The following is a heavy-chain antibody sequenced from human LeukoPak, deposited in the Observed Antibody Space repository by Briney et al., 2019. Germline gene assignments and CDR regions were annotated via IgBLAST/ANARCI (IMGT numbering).Heavy chain of an antibody. J-gene: IGHJ4*02. CDR1: GFTVSSNY. V-gene: IGHV3-66*02. D-gene: IGHD5-24*01. CDR2: IYAGGST. Sequence: GGSLRLSCAASGFTVSSNYMSWVRQAPAKGLEWVSVIYAGGSTYYADSVKGRFTISRDSSKNTLYLQMNSLRAEDTAVYYCARPDDYNSYFYFHYWGQGTLVTVSS. CDR3: ARPDDYNSYFYFHY.